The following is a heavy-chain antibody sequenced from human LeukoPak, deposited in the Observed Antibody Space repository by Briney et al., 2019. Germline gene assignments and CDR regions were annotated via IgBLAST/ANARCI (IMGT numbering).Heavy chain of an antibody. CDR2: IGSSGTNT. D-gene: IGHD3-9*01. Sequence: PGGSLRLSCAASGFTFSTYTMNWVRQAPGKGLEWVSSIGSSGTNTHYADSVKGRFTISRDNAKNSLYLQMNSLRADDTAVYYCTTQGTGYYYFDYWGQGTLVTVSS. CDR1: GFTFSTYT. V-gene: IGHV3-21*01. J-gene: IGHJ4*02. CDR3: TTQGTGYYYFDY.